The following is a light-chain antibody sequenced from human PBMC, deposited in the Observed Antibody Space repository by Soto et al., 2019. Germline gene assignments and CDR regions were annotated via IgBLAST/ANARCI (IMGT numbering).Light chain of an antibody. J-gene: IGKJ5*01. CDR1: QSVSSN. V-gene: IGKV3-15*01. CDR3: QQYGSSPIT. CDR2: DAS. Sequence: EIVMTPSPATLSVSPVESATLSCRASQSVSSNLAWHQQKPGQDPRILMYDASTRATGISDRFSVSGSGTEFNLTISSLQSEEWAVYEGQQYGSSPITGGQGTRLEIK.